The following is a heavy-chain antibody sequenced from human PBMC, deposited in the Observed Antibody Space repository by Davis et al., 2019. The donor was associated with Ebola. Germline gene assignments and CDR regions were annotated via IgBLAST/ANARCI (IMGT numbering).Heavy chain of an antibody. Sequence: MPSETLSLTCAVYGGSFSGYYWSWIRQPPGKGLEWIGEINHSGSTNYNPSLKSRVTISVDTSKNQFSLKLSSVTATATAMYYCARPGSGHYAFDIWGQGTMVTVSS. D-gene: IGHD2-15*01. V-gene: IGHV4-34*01. CDR2: INHSGST. CDR1: GGSFSGYY. CDR3: ARPGSGHYAFDI. J-gene: IGHJ3*02.